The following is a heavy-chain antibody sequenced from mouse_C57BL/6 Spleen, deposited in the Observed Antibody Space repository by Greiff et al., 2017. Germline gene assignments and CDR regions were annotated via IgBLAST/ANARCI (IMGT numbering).Heavy chain of an antibody. Sequence: QVQLQQSGAELAKPGASVKLSCKASGYTFTSYWMHWVKQRPGQGLGWIGYINPSSGYTKYNQKFKDKATLTADKSSSTAYMQLSSLTYEDSAVYYCARGATVVATDFDYWGQGTTLTVSS. D-gene: IGHD1-1*01. CDR3: ARGATVVATDFDY. CDR2: INPSSGYT. CDR1: GYTFTSYW. J-gene: IGHJ2*01. V-gene: IGHV1-7*01.